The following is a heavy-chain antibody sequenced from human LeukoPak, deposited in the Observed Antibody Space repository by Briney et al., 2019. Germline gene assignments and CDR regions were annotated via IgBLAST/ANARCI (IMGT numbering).Heavy chain of an antibody. CDR1: GGSISGDH. CDR3: ARRNDFGI. CDR2: IYYSGNT. V-gene: IGHV4-59*08. J-gene: IGHJ3*02. Sequence: SETLSLTCTVSGGSISGDHWNWIRQPPGKGLEWIGYIYYSGNTNYNPSLKSRVTISVDTSKNQFSLKLSSVTAADTAVHYCARRNDFGIWGQGTMVTVSS.